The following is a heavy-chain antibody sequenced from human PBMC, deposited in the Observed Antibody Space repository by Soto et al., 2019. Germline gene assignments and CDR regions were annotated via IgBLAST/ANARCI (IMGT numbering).Heavy chain of an antibody. J-gene: IGHJ4*02. CDR1: VGSTGSSSYY. V-gene: IGHV4-39*01. Sequence: SETLSLTCTFSVGSTGSSSYYWAWIRQSPGKGLEWIGSRYYSGFTYYNPSLKSRVTISVDTSKKQFSLNLSSVTAADTAVYYCARHLDYYDSSGYFDYWGQGTLVTVSS. CDR2: RYYSGFT. CDR3: ARHLDYYDSSGYFDY. D-gene: IGHD3-22*01.